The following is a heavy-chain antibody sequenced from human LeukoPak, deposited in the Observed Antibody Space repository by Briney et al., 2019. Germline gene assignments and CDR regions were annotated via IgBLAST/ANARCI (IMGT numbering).Heavy chain of an antibody. J-gene: IGHJ3*02. D-gene: IGHD1-7*01. Sequence: SETLSLTCSVSGGSISGYYWTWIRQPAGKGLEWIGRVYTSGCTHYNPSLKTRLTMSVDTSKNQFSLKLTSVTAADTAVYYCARLITGTTTAIDIWGQGTMVTVSS. CDR2: VYTSGCT. CDR3: ARLITGTTTAIDI. CDR1: GGSISGYY. V-gene: IGHV4-4*07.